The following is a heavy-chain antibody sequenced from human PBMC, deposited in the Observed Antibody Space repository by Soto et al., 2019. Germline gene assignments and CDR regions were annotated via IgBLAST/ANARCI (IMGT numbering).Heavy chain of an antibody. CDR3: AKECYHDLRSVYYAYEPFDP. V-gene: IGHV3-23*01. CDR2: ISGSGAST. Sequence: TGGSLRLSCAASGFTFRSYALSWVRQAPRKGLAWVSTISGSGASTYYSDSVKGRFTISRDNSKKTVELKMNSLRAEDTVVYVCAKECYHDLRSVYYAYEPFDPWGQGTLVTVSS. CDR1: GFTFRSYA. D-gene: IGHD3-3*01. J-gene: IGHJ5*02.